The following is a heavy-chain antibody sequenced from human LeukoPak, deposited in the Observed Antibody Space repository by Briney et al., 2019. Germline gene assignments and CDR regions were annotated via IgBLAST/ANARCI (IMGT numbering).Heavy chain of an antibody. V-gene: IGHV1-2*02. D-gene: IGHD5-18*01. J-gene: IGHJ6*03. CDR1: GYTFTGYY. CDR2: INPNSGGT. CDR3: ARGPDVNTAMASWGVYYYYMDV. Sequence: GASVKVSCKASGYTFTGYYMHWVRQAPGQGLEWMGWINPNSGGTNYAQKFQGRVTMTRDTSISTAYMELSRLRSDDTAMYYCARGPDVNTAMASWGVYYYYMDVWGKGTTVTVSS.